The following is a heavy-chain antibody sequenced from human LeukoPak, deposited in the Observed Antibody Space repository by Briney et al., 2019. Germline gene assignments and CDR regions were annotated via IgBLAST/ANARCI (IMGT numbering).Heavy chain of an antibody. CDR1: GGSITTNDYY. J-gene: IGHJ6*02. D-gene: IGHD2-21*01. CDR2: IYYNGGT. V-gene: IGHV4-39*01. CDR3: ARTYSTPDV. Sequence: SETLSLTCTVSGGSITTNDYYWCWIRQTPEKGLEWIGNIYYNGGTYYNPSLKSRVTMSIDTSKNQFSLELNSVTAADTGIYYCARTYSTPDVWGQGTTVTVSS.